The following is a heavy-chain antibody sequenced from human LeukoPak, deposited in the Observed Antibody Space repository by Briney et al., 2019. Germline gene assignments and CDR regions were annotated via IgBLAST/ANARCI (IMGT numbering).Heavy chain of an antibody. V-gene: IGHV3-30*01. CDR1: GFTFSSYA. Sequence: PGRSLRLSCAASGFTFSSYAMHWVRQAPGKGLEWVAVISYDGSNKYYADSVKGRFTISRDSSKNTLYLQMNSLRAEDTAVYYCARDLSSSSPVWGKGTTVTVSS. CDR3: ARDLSSSSPV. J-gene: IGHJ6*04. CDR2: ISYDGSNK. D-gene: IGHD6-6*01.